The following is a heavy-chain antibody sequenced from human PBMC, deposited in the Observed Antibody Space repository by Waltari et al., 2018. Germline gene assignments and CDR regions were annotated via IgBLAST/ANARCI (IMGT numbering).Heavy chain of an antibody. CDR3: ARHYRADGGSFDI. CDR1: GDSFSSDNYY. D-gene: IGHD1-26*01. V-gene: IGHV4-39*01. Sequence: QLQLQESGPGLVKPSETLSLTCTVSGDSFSSDNYYWGWIRQPPGKWPEWIGSVYYSGSTYANPTLKSRVTISIDTSKNQLSLRLSSVTAADTAVYYCARHYRADGGSFDIWGQGTMVTVSS. J-gene: IGHJ3*02. CDR2: VYYSGST.